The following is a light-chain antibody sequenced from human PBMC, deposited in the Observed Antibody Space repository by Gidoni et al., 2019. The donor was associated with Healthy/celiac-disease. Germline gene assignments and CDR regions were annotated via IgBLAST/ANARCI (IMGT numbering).Light chain of an antibody. J-gene: IGKJ1*01. Sequence: EIVLPQSQGTLSLSPGERATLSCRASQSVSSSYLAWYQQKPGQAPRLLIYGASSRATGIPDRFSGSGSGTDFTLTISRLEPEDVAVYYCQQYGSSTWTFGQXTKVEIK. CDR1: QSVSSSY. CDR3: QQYGSSTWT. CDR2: GAS. V-gene: IGKV3-20*01.